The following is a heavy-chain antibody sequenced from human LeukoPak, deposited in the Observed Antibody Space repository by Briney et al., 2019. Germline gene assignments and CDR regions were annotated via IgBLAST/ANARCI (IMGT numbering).Heavy chain of an antibody. CDR2: ISSSTSTI. Sequence: GGSLRLSCSASGFTFSSYSMNWVRQAPGKGLEWVSYISSSTSTIYYADSVKGRFTISRDNAENSLYLQMNSLRAEDTAVYYCARLPVVPAAIIYYYYYYMDVWGKGTTVTVSS. J-gene: IGHJ6*03. V-gene: IGHV3-48*01. CDR1: GFTFSSYS. CDR3: ARLPVVPAAIIYYYYYYMDV. D-gene: IGHD2-2*01.